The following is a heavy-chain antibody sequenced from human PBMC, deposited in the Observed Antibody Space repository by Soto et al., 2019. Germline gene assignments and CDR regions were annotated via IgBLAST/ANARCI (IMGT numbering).Heavy chain of an antibody. CDR2: ISSSSSYI. Sequence: GGSLRLSCAASGFTFSSYSMNWVRQAPGKGLEWVSSISSSSSYIYYADSVKGRFTISRDNAKNSLYLQMNSLRAEDTAVYYCAKDPLWNYKDYYYYYGMDVWGQGTTVTVSS. CDR3: AKDPLWNYKDYYYYYGMDV. V-gene: IGHV3-21*01. J-gene: IGHJ6*02. CDR1: GFTFSSYS. D-gene: IGHD1-7*01.